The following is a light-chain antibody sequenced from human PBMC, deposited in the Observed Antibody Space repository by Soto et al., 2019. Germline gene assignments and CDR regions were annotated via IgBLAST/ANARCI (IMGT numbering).Light chain of an antibody. V-gene: IGKV1-27*01. J-gene: IGKJ4*01. CDR1: QAINNF. Sequence: DIQMTQSPSSLSASVGDRVTITCRASQAINNFLAWYQQKPEKVPTLLISAASTLQSGGPSRFSGIGSGTDFTLTISSLQPEDVATYYCQKFNAVPTFGGGTKVEI. CDR3: QKFNAVPT. CDR2: AAS.